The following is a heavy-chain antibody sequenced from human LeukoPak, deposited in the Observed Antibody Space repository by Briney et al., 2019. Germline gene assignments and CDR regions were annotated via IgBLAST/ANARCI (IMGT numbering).Heavy chain of an antibody. Sequence: GGSLRLSCAASGFTFSSYGMHWVRQAPGTGLEWVAFIRYDGSNKYYADSVKGRFTISRDNSKNTLYLQMNSLRAEDTAVYYCAREYSSSPGFDYWGQGTLVTVSS. CDR1: GFTFSSYG. D-gene: IGHD6-6*01. J-gene: IGHJ4*02. CDR2: IRYDGSNK. V-gene: IGHV3-30*02. CDR3: AREYSSSPGFDY.